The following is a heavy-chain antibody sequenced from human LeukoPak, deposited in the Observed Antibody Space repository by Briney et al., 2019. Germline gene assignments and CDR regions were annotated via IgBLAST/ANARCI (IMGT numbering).Heavy chain of an antibody. CDR1: GGSISSGGYY. Sequence: SETLSLTCTVSGGSISSGGYYWSWIRQPPGKGLEWIGYIYHSGSTYYNPSLKSRVTISVDRSKNQFSLKLSSVTAADTAVYYCARGRGDGGWGGCDPGYFDYWGQGTLVTVSS. V-gene: IGHV4-30-2*01. CDR2: IYHSGST. CDR3: ARGRGDGGWGGCDPGYFDY. J-gene: IGHJ4*02. D-gene: IGHD5-12*01.